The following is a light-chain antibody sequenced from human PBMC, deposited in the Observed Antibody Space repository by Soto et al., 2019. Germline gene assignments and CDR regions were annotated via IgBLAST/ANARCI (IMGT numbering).Light chain of an antibody. J-gene: IGKJ2*01. CDR2: GAS. CDR1: QSVSSAY. CDR3: QQSGSSFYT. V-gene: IGKV3-20*01. Sequence: EIVLTQSPGTLSLSPGERATLSCRASQSVSSAYLAWYQQIPGQAPRLLIYGASSRATGIPDRFSGSGSGTYFTLPISGLEPEDVAVYYCQQSGSSFYTFGQGTKLEIK.